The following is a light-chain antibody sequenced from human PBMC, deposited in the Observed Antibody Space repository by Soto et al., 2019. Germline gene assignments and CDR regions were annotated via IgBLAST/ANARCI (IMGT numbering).Light chain of an antibody. CDR3: QQHGNSPRT. V-gene: IGKV3-20*01. Sequence: EIVLTQSPGTLSLPPGERATLSCRASQSVSNNYLAWYQQKPGQAPRLLIYAASSRATGIPDRFSGSGSGTDFTITISRLETEDFAVYYCQQHGNSPRTFGQGTKVEI. J-gene: IGKJ1*01. CDR1: QSVSNNY. CDR2: AAS.